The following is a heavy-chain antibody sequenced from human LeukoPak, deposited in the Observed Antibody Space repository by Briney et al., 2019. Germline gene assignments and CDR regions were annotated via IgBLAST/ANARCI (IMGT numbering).Heavy chain of an antibody. CDR3: SRENGALCPFGY. CDR2: ISLTGLT. Sequence: SGTLSLTCGVSGVPISNTNWWSWVRQPPGQGLEWIGEISLTGLTHYDPSLESRVTMSLDKSKNQPSLNLNAVTAPDTAVYYCSRENGALCPFGYWGQGILVTVLS. J-gene: IGHJ4*02. CDR1: GVPISNTNW. D-gene: IGHD2-21*01. V-gene: IGHV4-4*02.